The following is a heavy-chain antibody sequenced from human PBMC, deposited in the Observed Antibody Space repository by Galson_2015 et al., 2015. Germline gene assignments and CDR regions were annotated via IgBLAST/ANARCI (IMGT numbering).Heavy chain of an antibody. CDR2: ISYDGSNK. J-gene: IGHJ6*02. V-gene: IGHV3-30*03. CDR3: ARPLRGQWLAYYYYGMDI. D-gene: IGHD6-19*01. CDR1: GFTFSSYG. Sequence: SLRLSCAASGFTFSSYGMHWVRQAPGKGLEWVAVISYDGSNKYYADSVKGRFTISRDNSKNTLYLQMNSLRAEDTAVYYCARPLRGQWLAYYYYGMDIWGQGTTVTVSS.